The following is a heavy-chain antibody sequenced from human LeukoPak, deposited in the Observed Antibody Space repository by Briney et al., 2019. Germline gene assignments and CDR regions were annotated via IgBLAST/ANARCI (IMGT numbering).Heavy chain of an antibody. D-gene: IGHD4-17*01. CDR1: GFTFSSYA. V-gene: IGHV3-23*01. J-gene: IGHJ3*02. CDR3: AKDLDYGDSIDAFDI. Sequence: GGSLRLSCAASGFTFSSYAMSWVRQAPGKGLEWVSAISGSGGSTYYADSVKGRFTISRDNSKNTLYLQMNSLRAEDTAVYYCAKDLDYGDSIDAFDIWGQGTMVTVPS. CDR2: ISGSGGST.